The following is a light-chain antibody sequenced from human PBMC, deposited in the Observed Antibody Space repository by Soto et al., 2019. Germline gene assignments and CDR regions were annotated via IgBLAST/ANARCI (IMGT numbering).Light chain of an antibody. CDR3: SLYTSSSTWV. CDR1: SSEVGSYNR. V-gene: IGLV2-18*01. Sequence: QSVLTQPPSVSGSPGQSVTISCTGTSSEVGSYNRVSWYQQPPGTAPKLMIYEVSNRPSGVPDRFSGSKSGNTASLTISGLQAEDEADYYCSLYTSSSTWVFGGGTKLNVL. J-gene: IGLJ3*02. CDR2: EVS.